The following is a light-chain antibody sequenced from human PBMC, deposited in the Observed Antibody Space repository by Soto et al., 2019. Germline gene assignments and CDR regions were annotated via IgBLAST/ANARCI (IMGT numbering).Light chain of an antibody. CDR3: QQYNRSPLT. V-gene: IGKV3-15*01. CDR2: VAS. Sequence: EIVMTQSPATLSVSPGERATLSCRASQSVNSNLAWYQQKPGQAPRLLIYVASTRATGIPARFSGSGSGTEFTLTISSLQSEDFAVYYCQQYNRSPLTFGGGTKVQIK. J-gene: IGKJ4*01. CDR1: QSVNSN.